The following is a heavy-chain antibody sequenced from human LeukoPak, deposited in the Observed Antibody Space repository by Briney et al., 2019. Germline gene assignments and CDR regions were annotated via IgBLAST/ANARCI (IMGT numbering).Heavy chain of an antibody. CDR1: GGSISSSSYY. V-gene: IGHV4-39*07. CDR2: ISHGGST. J-gene: IGHJ4*02. CDR3: MRDPHSDYLYGKDY. Sequence: PSETLSLTCTVSGGSISSSSYYWVWIRQPPGKGLEWIGSISHGGSTYHNPSLKSRVTISIDTSKNQFSLKLNSVTAADTAVYYCMRDPHSDYLYGKDYWGQGTLVTVSS. D-gene: IGHD5-12*01.